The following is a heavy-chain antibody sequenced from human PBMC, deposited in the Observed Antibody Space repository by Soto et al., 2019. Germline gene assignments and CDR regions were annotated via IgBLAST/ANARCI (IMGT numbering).Heavy chain of an antibody. D-gene: IGHD2-15*01. CDR2: INHSGST. CDR1: GGSFSGYY. Sequence: PSETLSLTCAVYGGSFSGYYWSWIRQPPGKGLEWIGEINHSGSTNYNPSLKSRVTISVDTSKNQFSLKLSSVTAADTAVYYCARAGGSWDPHLDYWGQGTLVTVSS. J-gene: IGHJ4*02. V-gene: IGHV4-34*01. CDR3: ARAGGSWDPHLDY.